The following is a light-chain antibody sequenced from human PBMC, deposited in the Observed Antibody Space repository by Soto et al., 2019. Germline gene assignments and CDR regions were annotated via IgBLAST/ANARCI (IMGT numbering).Light chain of an antibody. CDR2: DAS. V-gene: IGKV3-11*01. CDR1: QSVSSY. CDR3: QQRSNWPPG. Sequence: EIVLTQSPATLSLSPGERATLSCRASQSVSSYLAWYQQKPGQAPRLLIYDASNMATGIPARFSGSGSGTDFTLTISSLEPEDLAVYYCQQRSNWPPGFGQGTKVEIK. J-gene: IGKJ1*01.